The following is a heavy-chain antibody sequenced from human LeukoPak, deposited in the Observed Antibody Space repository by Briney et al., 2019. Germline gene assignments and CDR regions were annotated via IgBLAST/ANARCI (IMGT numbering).Heavy chain of an antibody. J-gene: IGHJ6*03. CDR2: VSGTGGAT. CDR1: GFIFSSFD. CDR3: ARVEDSGYYYYYMDV. Sequence: GGSLRLSCAASGFIFSSFDMSWVRQAPGKGLEWVSGVSGTGGATYYADSVKGRFTMSRDNSKNTLYLQMNSLRAEDTAVYYCARVEDSGYYYYYMDVWGKGTTVTVSS. D-gene: IGHD3-10*01. V-gene: IGHV3-23*01.